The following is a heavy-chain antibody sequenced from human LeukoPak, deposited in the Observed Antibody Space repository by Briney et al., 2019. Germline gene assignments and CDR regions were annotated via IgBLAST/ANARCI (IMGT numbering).Heavy chain of an antibody. V-gene: IGHV3-9*03. CDR3: AKDWGNGYSYGGLDY. CDR2: ITWNSGNT. J-gene: IGHJ4*02. CDR1: GLTFTDHS. Sequence: GRSLRLSCAPAGLTFTDHSMHSVRQAPGKALEWDSGITWNSGNTVYADSVKGRFTISRDNAKNSLYLQMNSLRAEDMALYYCAKDWGNGYSYGGLDYWGQGTLVTVSS. D-gene: IGHD5-18*01.